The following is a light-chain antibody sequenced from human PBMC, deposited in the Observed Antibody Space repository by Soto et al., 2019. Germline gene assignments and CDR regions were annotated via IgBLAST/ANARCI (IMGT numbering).Light chain of an antibody. V-gene: IGLV2-14*01. Sequence: QSVLIQPASVSGSPGQLITISCTGTSSDVGGYNYVSWYQQHPGKAPKLMIYEVSNRPSGVSNRFSGSKSGNTASLTISGLQAEDEADYYCSSYTYSNTVFGTGTKVTVL. CDR1: SSDVGGYNY. CDR3: SSYTYSNTV. CDR2: EVS. J-gene: IGLJ1*01.